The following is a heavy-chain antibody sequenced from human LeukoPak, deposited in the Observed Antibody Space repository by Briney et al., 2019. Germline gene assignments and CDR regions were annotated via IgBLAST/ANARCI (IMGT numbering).Heavy chain of an antibody. CDR1: VGSLRGLY. Sequence: LQSLSLTCTVSVGSLRGLYGSWIRQSPGKGLEWIGYIYYSVRTNYNPSLKSRVTLSVDTSKNHYSLKLSSVTAADTGVYYCARDGYSGSYSHDAFDIWGQGTMVTVSS. CDR3: ARDGYSGSYSHDAFDI. CDR2: IYYSVRT. D-gene: IGHD1-26*01. V-gene: IGHV4-59*01. J-gene: IGHJ3*02.